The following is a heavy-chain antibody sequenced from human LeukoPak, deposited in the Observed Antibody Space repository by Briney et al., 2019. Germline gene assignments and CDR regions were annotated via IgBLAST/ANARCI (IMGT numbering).Heavy chain of an antibody. D-gene: IGHD2-15*01. CDR3: ARSRRWFPFDY. CDR2: IKLDGSEK. J-gene: IGHJ4*02. V-gene: IGHV3-7*01. CDR1: GFTFSSYW. Sequence: GGSLRLSCAASGFTFSSYWMSWVRQAPGKGREWVANIKLDGSEKYYEDSVKGRFTISRDNAKNSLYLQMNSLRAEDTAVYYCARSRRWFPFDYWGQGTLVTVSS.